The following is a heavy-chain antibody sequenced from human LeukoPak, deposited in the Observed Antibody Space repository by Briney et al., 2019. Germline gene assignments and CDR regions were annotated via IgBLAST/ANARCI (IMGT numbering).Heavy chain of an antibody. CDR3: ARSSLYSGSYSGPLY. CDR1: GYSFTTYW. D-gene: IGHD1-26*01. Sequence: GESLKISCKGSGYSFTTYWIGWVRQMPGKGLEWMGIIYPGDSDTRYSPSFQGQVTISADKSISTAYLQWSNLKASDTAMYYCARSSLYSGSYSGPLYWGQGTLVTVSS. CDR2: IYPGDSDT. V-gene: IGHV5-51*01. J-gene: IGHJ4*02.